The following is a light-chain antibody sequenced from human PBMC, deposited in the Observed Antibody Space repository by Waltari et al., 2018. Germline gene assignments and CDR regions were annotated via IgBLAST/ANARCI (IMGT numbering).Light chain of an antibody. CDR2: LGS. CDR3: MQSLRALWT. J-gene: IGKJ1*01. V-gene: IGKV2-28*01. Sequence: DIVVTRSPLALRVTPGEPASISRRSSQSLLHSNGYNYLDWYLQKPGQSPQLLIYLGSNRASGVPDRFSGSGSGTDFTLKISRVEAEDVGVYYCMQSLRALWTFGQGTKVEIK. CDR1: QSLLHSNGYNY.